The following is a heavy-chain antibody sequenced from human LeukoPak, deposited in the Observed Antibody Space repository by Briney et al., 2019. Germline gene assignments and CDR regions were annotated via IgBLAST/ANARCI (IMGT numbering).Heavy chain of an antibody. Sequence: GGSLRLSCAASGFTFSSYAMSWVRQPPGKGLEWVSAISGSGGSTYYADSVKGRFTISRDNSKNTLYLQMNSLRAEDTAVYYCAKDLLYSSGWYRLFDYWGQGTLVTVSS. CDR2: ISGSGGST. CDR3: AKDLLYSSGWYRLFDY. CDR1: GFTFSSYA. D-gene: IGHD6-19*01. V-gene: IGHV3-23*01. J-gene: IGHJ4*02.